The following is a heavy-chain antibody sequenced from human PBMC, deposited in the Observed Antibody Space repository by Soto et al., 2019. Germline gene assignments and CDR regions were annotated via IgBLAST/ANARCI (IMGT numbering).Heavy chain of an antibody. CDR3: ARDQGGPFGY. CDR2: IYYSGSS. D-gene: IGHD2-15*01. J-gene: IGHJ4*02. V-gene: IGHV4-59*01. CDR1: AGSFSTYY. Sequence: SETRSLTCTVSAGSFSTYYWSLIRQAPGQGLEWIGYIYYSGSSNYNPSLKSRVTMSVDTPKNQLSLKLSSVTAAHTAVYYCARDQGGPFGYWGKGTLVTVSS.